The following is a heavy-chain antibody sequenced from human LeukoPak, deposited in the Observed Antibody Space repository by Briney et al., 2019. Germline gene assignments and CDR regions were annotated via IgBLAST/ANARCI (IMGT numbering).Heavy chain of an antibody. Sequence: PGGSLRLSCAVSGFTFSTYSMNWVRQAPGKGLEWVSSISSVSSYIYYADSVKGRFTISRDNAKNSLFLQMNSLRAEDTAVYCCARGSPSDYWGQGTLVTVSS. CDR3: ARGSPSDY. J-gene: IGHJ4*02. CDR1: GFTFSTYS. V-gene: IGHV3-21*01. CDR2: ISSVSSYI.